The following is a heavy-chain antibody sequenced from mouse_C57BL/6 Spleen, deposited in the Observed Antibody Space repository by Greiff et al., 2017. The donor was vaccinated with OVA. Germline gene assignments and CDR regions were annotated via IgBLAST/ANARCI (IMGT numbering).Heavy chain of an antibody. Sequence: VKLQQPGAELVKPGASVKMSCKASGYTFTSYWITWVKQRPGQGLEWIGDIYPGSGSTNYNEKFKSKATLTVDTSSSTAYMQLSSLTSEDSAVYYCARGGVYYGKGYFDVWGTGTTVTVSS. CDR3: ARGGVYYGKGYFDV. V-gene: IGHV1-55*01. D-gene: IGHD2-1*01. J-gene: IGHJ1*03. CDR2: IYPGSGST. CDR1: GYTFTSYW.